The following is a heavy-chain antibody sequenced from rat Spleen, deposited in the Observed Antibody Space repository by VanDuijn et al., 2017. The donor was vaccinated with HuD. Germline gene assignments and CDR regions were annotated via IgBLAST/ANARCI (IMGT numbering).Heavy chain of an antibody. CDR1: GFTFNNYW. CDR2: TIYDGSGT. V-gene: IGHV5-31*01. Sequence: EVQLVESGGGLVQPGRSLKLSCVASGFTFNNYWMTWIRQAPGKGLEWVATTIYDGSGTYYRDSVRGRFTISRDNAKSSLYLQMDSLRSEDSATYYFTRDRILRSTGFDYWGQGVMVTVSS. CDR3: TRDRILRSTGFDY. J-gene: IGHJ2*01. D-gene: IGHD1-6*01.